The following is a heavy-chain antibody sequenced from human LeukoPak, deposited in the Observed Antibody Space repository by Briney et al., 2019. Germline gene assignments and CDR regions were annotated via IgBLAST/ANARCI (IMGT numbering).Heavy chain of an antibody. CDR3: ARGSDRYDGFFDC. CDR2: IYYSGST. CDR1: GGSISSGDYY. V-gene: IGHV4-31*03. J-gene: IGHJ4*02. D-gene: IGHD5-24*01. Sequence: PSQTLSLTCTVSGGSISSGDYYWSWIRHHPGKGLECIVYIYYSGSTYYNPSLKSRVTLSVDTSNNQFSLKLTSVTAADTAVYYCARGSDRYDGFFDCWGQGTLVTVSS.